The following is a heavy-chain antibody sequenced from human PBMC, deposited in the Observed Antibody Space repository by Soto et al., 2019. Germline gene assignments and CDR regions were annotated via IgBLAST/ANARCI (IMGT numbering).Heavy chain of an antibody. CDR1: GGSISSSNW. Sequence: SETLSLTCAVSGGSISSSNWWSWVRQPPGKGLEWIGEIYHSGSTNYNPSLKSRVTISVDKSKNQFSLKLSSVTAADTAVYYCARGGKWLLRDYHYYGMDVCGQRTTVPVSS. CDR3: ARGGKWLLRDYHYYGMDV. J-gene: IGHJ6*02. V-gene: IGHV4-4*02. D-gene: IGHD3-22*01. CDR2: IYHSGST.